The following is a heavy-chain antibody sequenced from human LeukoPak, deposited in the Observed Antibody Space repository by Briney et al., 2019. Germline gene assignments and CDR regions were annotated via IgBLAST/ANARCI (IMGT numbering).Heavy chain of an antibody. D-gene: IGHD1-26*01. Sequence: GGSLRLSCAASGFTISSNYMNWVRQAPGKGLDWVSVISDGGSTYYADSVRGRFTISRDNSKNTLFLQMNSLRVEDTAVYYCARSPGILGANYFDYWGQGTLVTVS. CDR3: ARSPGILGANYFDY. J-gene: IGHJ4*02. CDR2: ISDGGST. CDR1: GFTISSNY. V-gene: IGHV3-53*01.